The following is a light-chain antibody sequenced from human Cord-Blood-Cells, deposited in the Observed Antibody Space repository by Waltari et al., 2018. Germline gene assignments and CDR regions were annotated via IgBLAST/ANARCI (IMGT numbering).Light chain of an antibody. CDR2: KDS. CDR3: QSADSSGTYVV. V-gene: IGLV3-25*02. CDR1: ALPKQY. J-gene: IGLJ2*01. Sequence: SYELTQPPSVSVSPGQTARITCSGDALPKQYASWYQQKPGQAPVLVIYKDSERPSGIPERFSGASSGTTVTLTISGGRAEDEAYYYCQSADSSGTYVVFGGGTKLTVL.